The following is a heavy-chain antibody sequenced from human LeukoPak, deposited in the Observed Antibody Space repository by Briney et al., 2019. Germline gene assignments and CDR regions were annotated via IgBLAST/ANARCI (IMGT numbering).Heavy chain of an antibody. CDR3: ARVVVAATRWFDP. V-gene: IGHV4-39*01. D-gene: IGHD2-15*01. CDR1: GGSISSSSYY. CDR2: IYYSGST. J-gene: IGHJ5*02. Sequence: SETLSLTCTVSGGSISSSSYYWGWIRRPPGKGLEWIGSIYYSGSTYYNPSLKSRVTISVDTSKNQFSLKLSSVTAADTAVYYCARVVVAATRWFDPWGQGTLVTVSS.